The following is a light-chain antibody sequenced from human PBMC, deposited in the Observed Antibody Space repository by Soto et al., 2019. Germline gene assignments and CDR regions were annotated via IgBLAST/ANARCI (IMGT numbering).Light chain of an antibody. Sequence: QSALTQPASVSGSPGQSITISCTGTSSDVGAYNFVSWHQQHPDKAPKLIIYNVYYRPSGISYRFSGSTSGNTASLTISGLQGEDEADYYCSSYTISRTYVFGTGTKLTVL. V-gene: IGLV2-14*03. CDR3: SSYTISRTYV. J-gene: IGLJ1*01. CDR2: NVY. CDR1: SSDVGAYNF.